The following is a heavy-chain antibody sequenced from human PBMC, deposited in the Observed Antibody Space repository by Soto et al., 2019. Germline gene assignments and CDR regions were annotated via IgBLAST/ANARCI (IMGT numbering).Heavy chain of an antibody. CDR2: IDWDDDK. CDR1: GFSLSTSGMC. CDR3: ARIRTYYYGSGIPKAYYYYGMDV. J-gene: IGHJ6*02. V-gene: IGHV2-70*01. Sequence: SGPTLVNPTQTLTLTCTFSGFSLSTSGMCVSWIRQPPGKALEWLALIDWDDDKYYSTSLETRLTISKDTSKNQVVLTMTNMDPVDTATYYCARIRTYYYGSGIPKAYYYYGMDVWGQGTTVTVS. D-gene: IGHD3-10*01.